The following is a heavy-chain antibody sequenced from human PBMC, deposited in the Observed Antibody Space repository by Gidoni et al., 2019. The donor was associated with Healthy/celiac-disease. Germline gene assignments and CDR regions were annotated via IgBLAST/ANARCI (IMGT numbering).Heavy chain of an antibody. D-gene: IGHD2-2*01. J-gene: IGHJ6*02. CDR2: ISWNSGSI. V-gene: IGHV3-9*01. Sequence: EVQLVESGGGLVQPGRSLRLSCAASGFTFDYYAMHWVRQAPGKGLEWVSGISWNSGSIGYADSVKGRFTISRDNAKNSLYLQMNSLRAEDTALYYCAKGPLGYCSSTSCTIWGSDYYYGMDVWGQGTTVTVSS. CDR3: AKGPLGYCSSTSCTIWGSDYYYGMDV. CDR1: GFTFDYYA.